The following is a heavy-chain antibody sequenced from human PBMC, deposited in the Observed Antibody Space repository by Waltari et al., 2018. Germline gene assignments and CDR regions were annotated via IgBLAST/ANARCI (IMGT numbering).Heavy chain of an antibody. J-gene: IGHJ4*02. Sequence: QVQLQESGPGLVKHSETLSLTCAVSGYSISNGYYWGWIRQPPGKGLEWIGRIDHMGSTHDNPSLKSRGTISVDTSKNQFSLKLSAVTAADTAVYYCAREGVRDGYNPGYFDYWGQGTLVTVSS. D-gene: IGHD5-12*01. CDR1: GYSISNGYY. CDR2: IDHMGST. CDR3: AREGVRDGYNPGYFDY. V-gene: IGHV4-38-2*02.